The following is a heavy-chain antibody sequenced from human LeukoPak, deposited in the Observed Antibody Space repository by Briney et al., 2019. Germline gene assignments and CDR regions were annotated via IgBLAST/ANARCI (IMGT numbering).Heavy chain of an antibody. Sequence: ISYDAIHKYYTDSVKGRFTISRDNSKNTLYLQINSLRAEDTAVYFCARGRRNTAMVYFFDYWGQGTLVTVSS. CDR2: ISYDAIHK. V-gene: IGHV3-30*10. CDR3: ARGRRNTAMVYFFDY. D-gene: IGHD5-18*01. J-gene: IGHJ4*02.